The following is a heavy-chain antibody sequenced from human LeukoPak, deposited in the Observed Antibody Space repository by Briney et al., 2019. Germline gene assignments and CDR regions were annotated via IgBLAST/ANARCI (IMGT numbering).Heavy chain of an antibody. J-gene: IGHJ4*02. CDR3: ARTIAFYYDSSSYMDF. CDR2: FHPGDSET. V-gene: IGHV5-51*01. Sequence: GESLKISCKGSGYSFNNHWIGWVRQKPGKGLEWMGIFHPGDSETRSSPSFQGQVTMSADRSITTAYLQWNSLKASDTAMYFCARTIAFYYDSSSYMDFWGQGTLVIVSS. CDR1: GYSFNNHW. D-gene: IGHD3-22*01.